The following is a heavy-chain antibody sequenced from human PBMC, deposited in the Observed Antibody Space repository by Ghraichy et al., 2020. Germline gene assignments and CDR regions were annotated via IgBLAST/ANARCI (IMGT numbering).Heavy chain of an antibody. V-gene: IGHV4-59*08. CDR2: IYFSGTT. J-gene: IGHJ4*02. D-gene: IGHD2-21*02. CDR3: ARHDGYVAY. Sequence: ETLSLTCTVSGGSIINHYWSWIRRPPGEGLDWIGYIYFSGTTSYNPSLKSRLTISVDTSKNQFSLELSSVTAADTAVYYCARHDGYVAYWGQGILVTVSS. CDR1: GGSIINHY.